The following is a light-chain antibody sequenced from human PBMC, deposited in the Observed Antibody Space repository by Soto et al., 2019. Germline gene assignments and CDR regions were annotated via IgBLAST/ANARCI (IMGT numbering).Light chain of an antibody. CDR2: LGS. CDR1: QSLLHINGYNY. J-gene: IGKJ5*01. CDR3: MQGTHWPIT. V-gene: IGKV2-28*01. Sequence: DIVMTQSPLSLPVTPGEPASISCRSSQSLLHINGYNYLDWYLQKPGQSPQLLIYLGSNRASGVPARFSGSGSGTDFALKISRVEAEDVGVYYCMQGTHWPITFGQGTRLEI.